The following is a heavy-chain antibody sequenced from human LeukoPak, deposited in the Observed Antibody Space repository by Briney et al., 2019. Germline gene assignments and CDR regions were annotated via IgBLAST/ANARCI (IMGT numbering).Heavy chain of an antibody. V-gene: IGHV4-59*01. D-gene: IGHD6-13*01. Sequence: SETLSLTCTVSGGSISSYYWSWIRQPPGKGLEWIGYIYYSGSTNYNPSLKSRVTISVDTSKNQFSLKLSSVTAADTAVYYCARRNIAAAGLFDYWGQGTLVTVSS. CDR1: GGSISSYY. J-gene: IGHJ4*02. CDR3: ARRNIAAAGLFDY. CDR2: IYYSGST.